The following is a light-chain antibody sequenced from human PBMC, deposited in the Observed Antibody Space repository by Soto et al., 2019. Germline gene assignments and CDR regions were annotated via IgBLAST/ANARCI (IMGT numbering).Light chain of an antibody. Sequence: EIVMTQSPATLSVSPGERATLSCRASQSVSSNLAWYQQKPGQAPRLLIYVASTRATGIPARFSGSGSGTEFNLTISSLQSEDFAVYYCQQYNKWPPLTFGGGTKVEIK. CDR1: QSVSSN. V-gene: IGKV3-15*01. CDR2: VAS. CDR3: QQYNKWPPLT. J-gene: IGKJ4*01.